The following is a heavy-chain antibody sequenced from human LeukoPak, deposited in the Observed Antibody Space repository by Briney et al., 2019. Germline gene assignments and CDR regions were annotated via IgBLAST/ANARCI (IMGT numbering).Heavy chain of an antibody. D-gene: IGHD2-15*01. Sequence: PSETLSLTCTVSGGSVSSGSYYWSWIRQPPGKGLEWIGYIYYSGSTNYNPSLKSRVTIPVDTSMNQFSLKLSFVTTADTAVYYWARALGYCSVGSCTRGYNCFDPWAREPWSPSPQ. CDR3: ARALGYCSVGSCTRGYNCFDP. CDR2: IYYSGST. J-gene: IGHJ5*02. V-gene: IGHV4-61*01. CDR1: GGSVSSGSYY.